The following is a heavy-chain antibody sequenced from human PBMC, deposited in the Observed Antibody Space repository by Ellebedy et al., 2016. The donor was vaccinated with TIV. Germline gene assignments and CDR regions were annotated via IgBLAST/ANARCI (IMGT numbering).Heavy chain of an antibody. Sequence: GESLKISCAASGFTFSNFAMNWVRQAAGKGLEWVSTISGSGGNTYYADSVKGRFTTSRDNSKNTLYLQMNSLSTEDTAVYFCAVGAGCGNWGQGTLVTVSS. CDR1: GFTFSNFA. V-gene: IGHV3-23*01. CDR2: ISGSGGNT. CDR3: AVGAGCGN. J-gene: IGHJ4*02. D-gene: IGHD3-10*01.